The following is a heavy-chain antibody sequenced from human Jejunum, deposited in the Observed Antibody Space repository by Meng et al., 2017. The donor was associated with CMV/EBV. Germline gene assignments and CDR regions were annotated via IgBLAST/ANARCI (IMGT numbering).Heavy chain of an antibody. Sequence: YWMHWVCQAPGEGLEWVANIKQDGSERSYLDSVKGRFTISRDNAKNLLYLQMNSLRGDDTAVYYCTAGDCTAANCSGWGAFDLWGQGTVVTVSS. CDR3: TAGDCTAANCSGWGAFDL. CDR2: IKQDGSER. CDR1: YW. J-gene: IGHJ3*01. D-gene: IGHD2-8*02. V-gene: IGHV3-7*01.